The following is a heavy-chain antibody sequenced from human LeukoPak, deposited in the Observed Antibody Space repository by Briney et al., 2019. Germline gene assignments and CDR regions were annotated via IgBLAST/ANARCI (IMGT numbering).Heavy chain of an antibody. CDR1: DGSISSDSYY. D-gene: IGHD2-2*01. CDR3: ARGEYQLLMFQH. Sequence: PSETLSLTCTVPDGSISSDSYYWGWIRQPPGKGLEWIGSIYYSGSSYYGPSLRSRVTISVDTSKHQFSLKMRSVTAADTAVYYCARGEYQLLMFQHWGQGTLVTVSS. CDR2: IYYSGSS. J-gene: IGHJ1*01. V-gene: IGHV4-39*01.